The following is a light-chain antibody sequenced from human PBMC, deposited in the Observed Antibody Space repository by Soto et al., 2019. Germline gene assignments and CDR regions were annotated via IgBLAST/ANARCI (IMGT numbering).Light chain of an antibody. V-gene: IGLV2-23*01. J-gene: IGLJ1*01. CDR1: SSDVGSYNL. Sequence: QSVLTQPASVSGSPGQSITISCTGTSSDVGSYNLVSWYQHHPGRAPKLMIYEGDKRPSGVSDRFSGSKSGNTASLTISGLQAEDESDYYCCSFAGPTTPYVFGTGTKLTVL. CDR2: EGD. CDR3: CSFAGPTTPYV.